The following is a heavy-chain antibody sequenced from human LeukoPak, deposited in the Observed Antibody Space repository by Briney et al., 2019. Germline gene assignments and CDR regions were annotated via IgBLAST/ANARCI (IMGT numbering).Heavy chain of an antibody. D-gene: IGHD3-22*01. CDR1: GFTFSSYG. J-gene: IGHJ3*02. Sequence: GRSLRLSCAPSGFTFSSYGMHWVRQAPGKWLEWVAVISYDGSNKYYADSVKGRFTNSRDNSKNTLYLQMNSLRAEDTAVYYCAKKLGGYYDSVEDAFDIWGHGTMVTVSS. V-gene: IGHV3-30*18. CDR3: AKKLGGYYDSVEDAFDI. CDR2: ISYDGSNK.